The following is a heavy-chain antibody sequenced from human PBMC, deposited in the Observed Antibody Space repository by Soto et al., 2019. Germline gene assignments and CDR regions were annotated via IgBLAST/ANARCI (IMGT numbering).Heavy chain of an antibody. D-gene: IGHD3-3*01. V-gene: IGHV3-21*01. Sequence: GGSLRLSCAASGFTFSSYSMNWVRQAPGKGLEWVSSISSSSSYIYYADSVKGRFTISRDNAKNSLYLQMNSLRAEDTAVYYCARSPRFWSGYYFWFDPWGQGTLVTVSS. CDR1: GFTFSSYS. CDR2: ISSSSSYI. CDR3: ARSPRFWSGYYFWFDP. J-gene: IGHJ5*02.